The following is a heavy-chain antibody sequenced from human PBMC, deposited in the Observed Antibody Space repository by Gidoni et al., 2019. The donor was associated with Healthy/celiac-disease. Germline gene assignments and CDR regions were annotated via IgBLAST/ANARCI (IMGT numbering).Heavy chain of an antibody. Sequence: QVQLVESGGGVVQPGRSLRLSCAASGLTFSSYGMHWVRQAPGKGLEGVAVIWYDGSNKSYADSVKGRFTISRDNSKNTLYLQMNSLRAEDTAVYYCAREAGGGPIAAAGICWFDPWGQGTLVTVSS. CDR3: AREAGGGPIAAAGICWFDP. V-gene: IGHV3-33*01. J-gene: IGHJ5*02. D-gene: IGHD6-13*01. CDR1: GLTFSSYG. CDR2: IWYDGSNK.